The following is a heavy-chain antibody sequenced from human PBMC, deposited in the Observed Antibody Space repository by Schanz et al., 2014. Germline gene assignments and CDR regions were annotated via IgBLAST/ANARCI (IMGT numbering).Heavy chain of an antibody. V-gene: IGHV1-69*09. CDR3: ARDLTVDTGYVVHYYYYGMDV. Sequence: VQLVQSGAEVKRPGASVKVSCKASRSTFSSYTISWVRQARGQGLEWVGRFIPILDVGNYAQQFQGRVTFTADKSTSTAYMELSSLRYEDTAVYFCARDLTVDTGYVVHYYYYGMDVWGQGTTVTVSS. J-gene: IGHJ6*02. D-gene: IGHD5-12*01. CDR2: FIPILDVG. CDR1: RSTFSSYT.